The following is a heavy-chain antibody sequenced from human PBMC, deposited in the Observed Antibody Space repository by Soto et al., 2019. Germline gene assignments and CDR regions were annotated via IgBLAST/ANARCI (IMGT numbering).Heavy chain of an antibody. V-gene: IGHV1-18*04. CDR1: GFTFTSYG. J-gene: IGHJ4*02. D-gene: IGHD6-19*01. Sequence: ASVKVSCKASGFTFTSYGITWVRQAPGQGLEWMGWISTYNGNIECAQKFQGRVAMTTETSTNTAYMEVRSLTFDDTAVYYCARRGSGLVDYWGQGTLVTVSS. CDR2: ISTYNGNI. CDR3: ARRGSGLVDY.